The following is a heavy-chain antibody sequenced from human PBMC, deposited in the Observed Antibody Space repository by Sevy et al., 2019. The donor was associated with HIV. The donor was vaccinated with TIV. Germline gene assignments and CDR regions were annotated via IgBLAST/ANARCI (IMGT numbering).Heavy chain of an antibody. D-gene: IGHD4-17*01. CDR3: AKSSLPYGGYHFDQ. J-gene: IGHJ4*02. V-gene: IGHV3-23*01. CDR1: GFTFNSHA. CDR2: ISGSGEST. Sequence: GGSLRLSCAAAGFTFNSHAMTWVRQAPGKGLEWVAAISGSGESTYYAGAVKGRFTISRDNSKNTLYLQMNSLRAEDTAVYYCAKSSLPYGGYHFDQWGQGTLVTVSA.